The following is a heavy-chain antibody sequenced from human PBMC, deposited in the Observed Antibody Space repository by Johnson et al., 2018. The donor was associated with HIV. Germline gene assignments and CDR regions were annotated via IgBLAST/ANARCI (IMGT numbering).Heavy chain of an antibody. CDR1: GFTFSNYA. J-gene: IGHJ3*02. V-gene: IGHV3-30-3*02. CDR2: ISYDGSNK. D-gene: IGHD5-12*01. Sequence: VQLLESGGGVVQPGRSLRLSCAASGFTFSNYAMHWVRQAPGKGLEWVAVISYDGSNKYYADSVKGRFTISRDNAKNSLYLQMNSLRAEDTAVYYCAKDQHGPLVPTVMRDDAVDIWGQGTMVTVSS. CDR3: AKDQHGPLVPTVMRDDAVDI.